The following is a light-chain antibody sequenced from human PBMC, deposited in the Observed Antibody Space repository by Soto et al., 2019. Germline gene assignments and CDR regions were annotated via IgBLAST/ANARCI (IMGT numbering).Light chain of an antibody. Sequence: ATQMTQSPSSLSASVGDRVTITCRASQGIGNELGWYQHKPGKAPKLLIHAASSLQSGVPSRFSGSGSGTDFTLTISSLQPEDFATYYCLQDYNYPRTFGQGTKVDIK. CDR3: LQDYNYPRT. CDR1: QGIGNE. V-gene: IGKV1-6*01. J-gene: IGKJ1*01. CDR2: AAS.